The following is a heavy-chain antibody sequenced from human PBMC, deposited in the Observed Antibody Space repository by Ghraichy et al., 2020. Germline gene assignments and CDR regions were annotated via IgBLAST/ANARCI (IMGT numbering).Heavy chain of an antibody. J-gene: IGHJ4*02. D-gene: IGHD3-16*01. CDR2: ISAHNGDT. V-gene: IGHV1-18*01. Sequence: ASVKVSCKASGYAFSTSGVSWVRQAPGQGLEWVGWISAHNGDTNYSEKFQGRATMTTDTSTSTAYMEVRSLTSDDTAVYYCARDYDYIWGTWGQGTLVTVSS. CDR1: GYAFSTSG. CDR3: ARDYDYIWGT.